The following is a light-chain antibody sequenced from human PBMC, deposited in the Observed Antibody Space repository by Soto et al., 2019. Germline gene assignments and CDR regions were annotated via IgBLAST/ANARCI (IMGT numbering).Light chain of an antibody. CDR1: SSDIGAYDY. CDR2: EVN. Sequence: QSALTQPASVSGSPGQSITISCTGTSSDIGAYDYVSWFQQYPGKAPKLIISEVNNRPSGVSNRFSGSKSGNAASLTISGLQADDEAEYFCFSFTTSWTHVFGTGTKLTV. CDR3: FSFTTSWTHV. V-gene: IGLV2-14*03. J-gene: IGLJ1*01.